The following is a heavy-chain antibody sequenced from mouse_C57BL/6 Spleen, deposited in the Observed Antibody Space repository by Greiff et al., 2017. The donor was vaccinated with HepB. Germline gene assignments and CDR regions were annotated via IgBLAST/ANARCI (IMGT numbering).Heavy chain of an antibody. V-gene: IGHV6-6*01. Sequence: EVKLMESGGGLVQPGGSMKLSCAASGFTFSDAWMDWVRQSPEKGLEWVAEIRNKANNHATYYAESVKGRFTISRDDSKSSVYLQMNSLRAEDTGIYYCTPSTTVVATDWYFDVWGTGTTVTVSS. CDR1: GFTFSDAW. CDR2: IRNKANNHAT. J-gene: IGHJ1*03. D-gene: IGHD1-1*01. CDR3: TPSTTVVATDWYFDV.